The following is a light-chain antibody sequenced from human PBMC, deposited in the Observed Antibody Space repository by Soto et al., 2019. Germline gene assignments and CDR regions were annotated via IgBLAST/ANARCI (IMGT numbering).Light chain of an antibody. CDR1: TSNIGSNT. CDR2: YNN. J-gene: IGLJ3*02. V-gene: IGLV1-44*01. CDR3: AAWDDSLEGMV. Sequence: QSVLTQPPSASGTPGQRVTISCSGTTSNIGSNTVNWYQQLPGTAPKLLIYYNNQRPSGVPDRLSGSKSGTSASLAISGLQSEDEALYYCAAWDDSLEGMVFGGGTKVTVL.